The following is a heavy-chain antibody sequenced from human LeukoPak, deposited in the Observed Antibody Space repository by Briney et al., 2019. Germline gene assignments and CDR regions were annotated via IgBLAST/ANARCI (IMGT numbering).Heavy chain of an antibody. V-gene: IGHV3-23*01. CDR1: GFTFGTYA. CDR3: AKDPVVGAPHVFDI. Sequence: GGSLRLSCAASGFTFGTYAMSWVRQAPGKGLEWVAAISGGIMINTYYTDSVKGRFTISRDNSKNTPYLQMNSLRDDDTAVYYCAKDPVVGAPHVFDIWGQGTMVTVSS. CDR2: ISGGIMINT. J-gene: IGHJ3*02. D-gene: IGHD3-16*02.